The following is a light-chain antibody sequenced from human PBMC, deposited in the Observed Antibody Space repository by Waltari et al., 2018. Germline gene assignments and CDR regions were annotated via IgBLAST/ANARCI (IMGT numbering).Light chain of an antibody. CDR1: TSTIGNYY. CDR2: DNN. V-gene: IGLV1-51*01. J-gene: IGLJ1*01. CDR3: GTWDSSLDSYV. Sequence: QSVLTQPPSVSAAPGQKVTVSCPGSTSTIGNYYVSWYQQLPGTAPKLLIFDNNQRPSGIPDRFSGSKSGTSATLGITGLQTGDEADYYCGTWDSSLDSYVFGTGSKVTVL.